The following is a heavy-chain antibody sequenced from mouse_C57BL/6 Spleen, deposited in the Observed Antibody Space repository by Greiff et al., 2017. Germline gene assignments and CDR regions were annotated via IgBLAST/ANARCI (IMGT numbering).Heavy chain of an antibody. J-gene: IGHJ4*01. CDR2: IDPSDSYT. CDR3: AGYDYGSAMDY. CDR1: GYTFTSYW. V-gene: IGHV1-50*01. Sequence: VKLQQPGAELVKPGASVKLSCKASGYTFTSYWMQWVKQRPGQGLEWIGEIDPSDSYTNYNQKFKGKATLTVDTSSSTAYMQLSSLTSEDSAVYYCAGYDYGSAMDYWGQGTSVTVSS. D-gene: IGHD2-4*01.